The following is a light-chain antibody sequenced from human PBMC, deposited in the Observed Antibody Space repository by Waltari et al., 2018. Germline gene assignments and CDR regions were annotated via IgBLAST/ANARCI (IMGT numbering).Light chain of an antibody. J-gene: IGKJ1*01. CDR2: GAS. Sequence: SCRASQNVSRALAWYQQKPGQATRLLIYGASTRATGIPDRFSGSGSGTDFSLTISRLEPDDFAVYYCQHYLRLPVTFGQGTTVEI. V-gene: IGKV3-20*01. CDR3: QHYLRLPVT. CDR1: QNVSRA.